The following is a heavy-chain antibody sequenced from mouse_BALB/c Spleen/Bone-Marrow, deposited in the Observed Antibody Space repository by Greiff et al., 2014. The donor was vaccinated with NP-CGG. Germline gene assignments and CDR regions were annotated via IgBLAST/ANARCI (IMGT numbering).Heavy chain of an antibody. Sequence: QVQLKHSGPVLVRPGASVKLSCKASGYTFTSSWMHWAKQRPGQGLEWIGEIHPNSGNTNYNEKFKGKATLTVDTSSSTAYVDLSSLTSEDSAVYYCANYYGSSSYWGQGTTLTVSS. CDR3: ANYYGSSSY. D-gene: IGHD1-1*01. CDR2: IHPNSGNT. J-gene: IGHJ2*01. V-gene: IGHV1S130*01. CDR1: GYTFTSSW.